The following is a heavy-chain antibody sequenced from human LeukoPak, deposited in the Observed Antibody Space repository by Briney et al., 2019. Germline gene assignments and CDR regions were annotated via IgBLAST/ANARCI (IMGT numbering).Heavy chain of an antibody. CDR3: AKDPYDFWSGSIINYFDY. J-gene: IGHJ4*02. D-gene: IGHD3-3*01. CDR2: ISISSNYI. CDR1: GFTFSRYS. V-gene: IGHV3-21*04. Sequence: PGGSLRLSCAASGFTFSRYSMNWVRQAPGKGLEWVSSISISSNYIYYTDSVKGRCTISRDNGKNSLYLQMNSLRAEDTAVYYCAKDPYDFWSGSIINYFDYWGQGTLVTVSS.